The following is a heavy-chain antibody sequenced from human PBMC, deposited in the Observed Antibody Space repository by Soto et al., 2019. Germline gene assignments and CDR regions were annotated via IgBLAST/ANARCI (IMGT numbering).Heavy chain of an antibody. V-gene: IGHV4-59*01. CDR1: GGSISSYY. CDR2: IYYSGST. CDR3: ARGGNNWNLHPVLYYFDY. D-gene: IGHD1-20*01. Sequence: SETLSLTCTVSGGSISSYYWSWIRQPPGKGLEWIGYIYYSGSTNYNPSLKSRVTISVDTSKNQFSLKLSSVTAADTAVYYCARGGNNWNLHPVLYYFDYWGQGTLVTVSS. J-gene: IGHJ4*01.